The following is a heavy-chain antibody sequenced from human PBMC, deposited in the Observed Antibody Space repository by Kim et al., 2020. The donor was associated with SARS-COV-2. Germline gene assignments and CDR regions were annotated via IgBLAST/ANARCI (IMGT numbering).Heavy chain of an antibody. V-gene: IGHV4-34*01. D-gene: IGHD6-13*01. CDR2: INHSGST. Sequence: SETLSLTCAVYGGSFSGYYWSWIRQPPGKGLEWIGEINHSGSTNYNPSLKSRVTISVDTSKNQFSLKLSSVTAADTAVYYCARGVPREEPSLEYSSSWYGRVDPWGQGTLVTVSS. CDR3: ARGVPREEPSLEYSSSWYGRVDP. J-gene: IGHJ5*02. CDR1: GGSFSGYY.